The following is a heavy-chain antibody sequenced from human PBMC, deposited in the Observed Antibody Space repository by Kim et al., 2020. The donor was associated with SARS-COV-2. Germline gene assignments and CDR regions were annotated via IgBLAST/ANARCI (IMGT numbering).Heavy chain of an antibody. V-gene: IGHV4-38-2*02. J-gene: IGHJ5*02. CDR1: GYSISSGYY. CDR2: IYHSGST. CDR3: ARALQDYYGSGSHKPFNWFDP. Sequence: SETLSLTCTVSGYSISSGYYWGWIRQPPGKGLEWIGSIYHSGSTYYNPSLKSRVTISVDTSKNQFSLKLSSVTAADTAVYYCARALQDYYGSGSHKPFNWFDPWGQGTLVTVSS. D-gene: IGHD3-10*01.